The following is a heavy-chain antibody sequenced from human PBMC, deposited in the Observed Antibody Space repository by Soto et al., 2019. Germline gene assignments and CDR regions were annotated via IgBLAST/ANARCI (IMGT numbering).Heavy chain of an antibody. CDR1: GGSISSAAYY. J-gene: IGHJ4*02. V-gene: IGHV4-31*03. CDR2: ISHSGST. D-gene: IGHD5-18*01. Sequence: QVQLQESGPGLVKPSQTLSLSCTVSGGSISSAAYYWSWIRQHPGKGLEWIGYISHSGSTYYTPSLKSRVIISADTCRSQFSLNLTSVTAADTAVYYCAREYTYGSNFFDCWGQGALVTVSS. CDR3: AREYTYGSNFFDC.